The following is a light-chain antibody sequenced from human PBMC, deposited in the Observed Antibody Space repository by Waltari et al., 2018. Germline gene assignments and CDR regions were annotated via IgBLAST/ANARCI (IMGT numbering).Light chain of an antibody. CDR2: FAS. J-gene: IGKJ5*01. CDR1: QNLLHSYGHYR. V-gene: IGKV2-28*01. CDR3: MQALRTPLV. Sequence: TQSPPSLSVTPGEPASISCRSSQNLLHSYGHYRLDWYLQRTGQSPQLLIYFASRRASGVPDRFSGSGSGTNFTLEISRVDAEDVGVYYCMQALRTPLVFGQGTRLEIK.